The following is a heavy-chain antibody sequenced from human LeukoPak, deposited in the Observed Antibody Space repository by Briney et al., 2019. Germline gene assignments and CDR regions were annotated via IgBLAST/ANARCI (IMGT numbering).Heavy chain of an antibody. CDR2: AWYGGSNN. Sequence: GRSLRLSCAASGFTFSSYAMSWVRQAPGKGLEWMAVAWYGGSNNYYADSVKGRFTISGDNSKNTLYLQMNSLRPEDTAVYYCAKDFSGTYSFDYWGQGTLVTVSS. V-gene: IGHV3-30*18. CDR1: GFTFSSYA. J-gene: IGHJ4*02. CDR3: AKDFSGTYSFDY. D-gene: IGHD1-26*01.